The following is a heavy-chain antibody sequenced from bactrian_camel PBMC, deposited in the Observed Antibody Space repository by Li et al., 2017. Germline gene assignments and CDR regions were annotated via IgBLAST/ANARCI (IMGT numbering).Heavy chain of an antibody. J-gene: IGHJ4*01. CDR3: AADGPYVSCDSGTWIGPYNY. CDR1: GYTYSNYC. V-gene: IGHV3S53*01. Sequence: QVQLVESGGDLVHPGGSLRLSCTATGYTYSNYCMGWFRQAPGKEREGVAGIGSAGDTTYADFVKGRFTISKDTAKNTLYLQMNSLKPEDTAMYYCAADGPYVSCDSGTWIGPYNYRGQGTQVTVS. CDR2: IGSAGDT. D-gene: IGHD2*01.